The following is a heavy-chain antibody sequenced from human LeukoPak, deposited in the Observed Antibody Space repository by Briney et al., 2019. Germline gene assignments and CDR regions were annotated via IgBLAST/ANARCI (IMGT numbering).Heavy chain of an antibody. CDR2: VSGSARNT. CDR1: EFTFTNYA. V-gene: IGHV3-23*01. CDR3: AKLGMDYYGSGSPYFDY. Sequence: HPGGSLRLSCAASEFTFTNYAMSWVRQAPGRGLEWVSTVSGSARNTYYADSAKGRFTISRDNSRNTLYLQMNSLRAEDTALYYCAKLGMDYYGSGSPYFDYWGQGTLVAVSS. D-gene: IGHD3-10*01. J-gene: IGHJ4*02.